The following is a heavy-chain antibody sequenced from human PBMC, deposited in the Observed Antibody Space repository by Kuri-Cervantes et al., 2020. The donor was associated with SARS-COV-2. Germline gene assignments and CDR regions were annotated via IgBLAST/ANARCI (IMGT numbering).Heavy chain of an antibody. CDR1: GYTFTSYY. J-gene: IGHJ6*02. CDR3: ARDSCSSTSCYPNYHYGMDV. CDR2: INPSGGST. D-gene: IGHD2-2*01. Sequence: ASVKVSCKASGYTFTSYYMHWVRQAPGQGLEWMGIINPSGGSTSYAQKLQGRVTMTRDTSTSTAYMELRSLRPDDTAVYYCARDSCSSTSCYPNYHYGMDVWGQGTRVTVSS. V-gene: IGHV1-46*01.